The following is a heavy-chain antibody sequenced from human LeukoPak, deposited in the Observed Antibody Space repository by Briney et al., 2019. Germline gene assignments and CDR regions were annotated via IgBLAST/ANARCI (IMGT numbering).Heavy chain of an antibody. CDR1: GGSFSGYY. D-gene: IGHD3-10*01. J-gene: IGHJ4*02. CDR3: ARERRFRGKCFDY. CDR2: INHSGST. V-gene: IGHV4-34*01. Sequence: SETLSLTCAVYGGSFSGYYWSWIRQPPGKGLEWIGEINHSGSTNYNPSLKSRVTISVDTSKNQFSLKLSSMTAADTAVYYCARERRFRGKCFDYWGQGTLVTVSS.